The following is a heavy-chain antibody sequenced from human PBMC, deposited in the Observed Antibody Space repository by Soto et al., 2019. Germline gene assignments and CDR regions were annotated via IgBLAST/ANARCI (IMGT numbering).Heavy chain of an antibody. Sequence: EVQVVESGGDLVQPGGSLRLSCVGSGFTFSNYWMSWVRQAPGKGLEWVANIKEDRSEKYYVNSVEGHFTISRDNAKNSLYLQMNSLRAEDTAVYYCVRYSGSSAMEVWGQGTTVTVSS. V-gene: IGHV3-7*04. CDR3: VRYSGSSAMEV. J-gene: IGHJ6*02. CDR2: IKEDRSEK. D-gene: IGHD1-26*01. CDR1: GFTFSNYW.